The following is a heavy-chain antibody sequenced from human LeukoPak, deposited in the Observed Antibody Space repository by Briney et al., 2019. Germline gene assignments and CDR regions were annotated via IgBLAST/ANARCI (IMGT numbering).Heavy chain of an antibody. J-gene: IGHJ4*02. D-gene: IGHD3-22*01. Sequence: GGSLRLSCAASGFTFSSYAMSWVRQAPGKGLEWVANIKQDGSEKYYVDSVKGRFTISRDNAKNSLYLQMNSLRAEDTAVYYCARDEAYYYDSSGYPFDYWGQGTLVTVSS. CDR1: GFTFSSYA. CDR2: IKQDGSEK. V-gene: IGHV3-7*01. CDR3: ARDEAYYYDSSGYPFDY.